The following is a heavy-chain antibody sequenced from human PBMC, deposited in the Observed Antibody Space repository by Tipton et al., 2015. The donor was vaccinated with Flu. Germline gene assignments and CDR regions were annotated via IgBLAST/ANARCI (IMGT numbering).Heavy chain of an antibody. CDR3: AREGRNSGGLDY. D-gene: IGHD1-26*01. CDR1: GGSISSSSYH. Sequence: LRLSCTVFGGSISSSSYHWGWIRQPPGMGLEWIGSVHYSGSTYQNPSLESRVTISVDTSKNQFSLKLSSVTAADTAVYFCAREGRNSGGLDYWGQGTLVTVSS. J-gene: IGHJ4*02. CDR2: VHYSGST. V-gene: IGHV4-39*07.